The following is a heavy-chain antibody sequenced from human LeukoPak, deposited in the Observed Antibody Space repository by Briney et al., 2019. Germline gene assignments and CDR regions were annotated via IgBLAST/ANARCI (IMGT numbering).Heavy chain of an antibody. J-gene: IGHJ3*02. CDR1: GFTFGDYY. CDR3: ARSSRYDSSGYYYSSRAFDI. CDR2: ISSSGSTI. Sequence: GGSLRLSCAASGFTFGDYYMSWIRQAPGKGLEWVSYISSSGSTIYYADSVKGRFTISRDNAKNSLYLQMNSLRAEDTAVYYCARSSRYDSSGYYYSSRAFDIWGQGTMVTVSS. D-gene: IGHD3-22*01. V-gene: IGHV3-11*04.